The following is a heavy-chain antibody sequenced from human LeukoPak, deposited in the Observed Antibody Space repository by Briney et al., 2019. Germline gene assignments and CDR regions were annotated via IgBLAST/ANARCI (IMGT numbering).Heavy chain of an antibody. CDR1: GFTFSSYA. CDR3: AKDAVLRYFDWLPLDY. Sequence: GGSLRLSCAASGFTFSSYAMSWVRQAPGKGLGWVSAISGSGGSTYYADSVKGRFTISRDNSKNTLYLQMNSLRAEDTAVYYCAKDAVLRYFDWLPLDYWGQGTLVTVSS. J-gene: IGHJ4*02. D-gene: IGHD3-9*01. CDR2: ISGSGGST. V-gene: IGHV3-23*01.